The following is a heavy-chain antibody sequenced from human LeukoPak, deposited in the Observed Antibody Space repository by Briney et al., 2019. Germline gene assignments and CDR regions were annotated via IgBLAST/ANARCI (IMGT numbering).Heavy chain of an antibody. D-gene: IGHD3-22*01. CDR1: GLTVSTNY. J-gene: IGHJ4*02. Sequence: GGSLRLSCAASGLTVSTNYMTWVRQAPGKGLEWVSSIHSDGSTYYADSVKGRFTISRDNYKNTLYLQMNSLRGEDTAMYYCARDLDYFDSSGSHRRRNYFDYWGQGTLVTVSS. CDR2: IHSDGST. V-gene: IGHV3-53*01. CDR3: ARDLDYFDSSGSHRRRNYFDY.